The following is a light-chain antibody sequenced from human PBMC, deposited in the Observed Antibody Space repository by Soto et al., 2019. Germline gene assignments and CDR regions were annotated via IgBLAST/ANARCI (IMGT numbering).Light chain of an antibody. CDR2: DVT. CDR1: SSDVGGSNF. CDR3: GSHSSSVTLEV. V-gene: IGLV2-14*03. Sequence: QSALTQPASVSGSPGQSITISCTGTSSDVGGSNFVSWYQQHPGKAPKVMIYDVTNRPSGVSNRFSGSKSGNTASLTISGLQAEDEADYYCGSHSSSVTLEVFGGGTKLTVL. J-gene: IGLJ2*01.